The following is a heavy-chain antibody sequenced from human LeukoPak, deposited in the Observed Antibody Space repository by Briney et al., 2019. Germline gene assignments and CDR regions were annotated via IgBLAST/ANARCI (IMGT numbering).Heavy chain of an antibody. CDR2: IRYDGSNK. CDR3: ARDNLLRGVIYYYYYMDV. J-gene: IGHJ6*03. D-gene: IGHD3-10*01. V-gene: IGHV3-30*02. CDR1: GFTFSSYG. Sequence: GGSLRLSCAASGFTFSSYGMHWVRQAPGKGLEWVAFIRYDGSNKYYADSVKGRFTISRDNAKNSLYLQMNSLRAEDTAVYYCARDNLLRGVIYYYYYMDVWGKGTTVTISS.